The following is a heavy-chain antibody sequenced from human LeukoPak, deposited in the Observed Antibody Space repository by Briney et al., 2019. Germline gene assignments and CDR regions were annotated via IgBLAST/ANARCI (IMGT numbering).Heavy chain of an antibody. V-gene: IGHV3-7*01. CDR3: ARDDCSSISCYHNWFDP. J-gene: IGHJ5*02. CDR2: IKQDGSEK. CDR1: GFTFSSYW. D-gene: IGHD2-2*01. Sequence: PGGSLRLSCAASGFTFSSYWMHWVRQAPGKGLEWVANIKQDGSEKYYVDSVKGRFTISRDNAKNSLYLQMNSLRAEDTAVYYCARDDCSSISCYHNWFDPWGQGTLVTVSS.